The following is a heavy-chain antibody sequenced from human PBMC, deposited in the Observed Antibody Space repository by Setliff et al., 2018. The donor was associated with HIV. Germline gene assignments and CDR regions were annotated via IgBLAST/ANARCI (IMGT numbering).Heavy chain of an antibody. Sequence: ETLSLTCTVSGGSITRTPYYWGWIRQPPGKGLEWIGSIHHSGTAYDNPSLKSRVTISVDPSKNQILLRLSSVTAADTAVYYCARLSGGMVPNFWGQGTLVTAPQ. CDR1: GGSITRTPYY. D-gene: IGHD3-10*01. J-gene: IGHJ4*02. V-gene: IGHV4-39*01. CDR3: ARLSGGMVPNF. CDR2: IHHSGTA.